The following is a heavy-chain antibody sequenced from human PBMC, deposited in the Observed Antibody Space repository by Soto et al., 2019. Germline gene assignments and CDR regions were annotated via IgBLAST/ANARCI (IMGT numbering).Heavy chain of an antibody. CDR1: GFTFSSYA. CDR3: ARGKSSSIAALMVY. Sequence: GGSLRLSCAAPGFTFSSYAMHWVRQAPGKGLEWVAVISYDGSNKYYADSVKGRFTISRDNSKNTLYLQMNSLRAEDTAVHYCARGKSSSIAALMVYWGQGTLVTVS. D-gene: IGHD6-6*01. CDR2: ISYDGSNK. V-gene: IGHV3-30-3*01. J-gene: IGHJ4*02.